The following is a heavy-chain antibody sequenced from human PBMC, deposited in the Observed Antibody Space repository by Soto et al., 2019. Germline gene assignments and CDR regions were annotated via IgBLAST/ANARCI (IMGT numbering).Heavy chain of an antibody. J-gene: IGHJ4*02. CDR2: ITSDTKTI. V-gene: IGHV3-48*02. CDR3: ARSVEGHFDY. D-gene: IGHD6-19*01. Sequence: EVQLVESGGDLVQRGGSPRLSCVASGFTFSVYSINWVRQAPGKGLEWFSYITSDTKTIKYADSVKGRFTISRDNAKNSVYLQMNSLRDEDTAVYYCARSVEGHFDYWGQGTVVTVSS. CDR1: GFTFSVYS.